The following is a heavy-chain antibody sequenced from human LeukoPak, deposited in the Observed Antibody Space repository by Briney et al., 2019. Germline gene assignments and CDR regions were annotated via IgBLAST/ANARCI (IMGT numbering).Heavy chain of an antibody. J-gene: IGHJ6*02. CDR2: ISSSSSYI. D-gene: IGHD6-13*01. V-gene: IGHV3-21*04. CDR3: ARDATFLLYSSRALPDYYYGMDV. Sequence: PGGSLRLSCAASGFTFSSYSMNWVRQAPGKGLEWVSSISSSSSYIYYADSVKGRFTISRDNAKNSLYLQMNSLRAEDTAVYYCARDATFLLYSSRALPDYYYGMDVWGQGTTVTVSS. CDR1: GFTFSSYS.